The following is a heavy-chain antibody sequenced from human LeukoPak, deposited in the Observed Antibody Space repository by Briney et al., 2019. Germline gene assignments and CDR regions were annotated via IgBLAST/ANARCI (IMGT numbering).Heavy chain of an antibody. V-gene: IGHV3-7*03. J-gene: IGHJ4*02. CDR1: GFIFSSFW. CDR3: ARGGTRRPSPFDY. D-gene: IGHD1-14*01. CDR2: IKQDGSER. Sequence: GGSLRLSCAASGFIFSSFWMTWVRQAPGKGLEWMANIKQDGSERNYMDSVKGRFTLSRDNTKNSIYLQMNSLRADDTAMYYCARGGTRRPSPFDYWGQGILVTVSS.